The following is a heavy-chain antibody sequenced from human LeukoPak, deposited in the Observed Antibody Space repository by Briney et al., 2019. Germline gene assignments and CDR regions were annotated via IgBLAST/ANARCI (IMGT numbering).Heavy chain of an antibody. V-gene: IGHV4-31*03. CDR3: ARERSGDAFDI. D-gene: IGHD3-10*01. CDR2: IYYSGST. Sequence: PSETLSLTCTVSGGFISSGGYYWSWIRQHPGQGLEWIGYIYYSGSTYYNPSLKSRVTISVDTSKNQFSLKLSSVTAADTAVYYCARERSGDAFDIWGQGTMVTVSS. J-gene: IGHJ3*02. CDR1: GGFISSGGYY.